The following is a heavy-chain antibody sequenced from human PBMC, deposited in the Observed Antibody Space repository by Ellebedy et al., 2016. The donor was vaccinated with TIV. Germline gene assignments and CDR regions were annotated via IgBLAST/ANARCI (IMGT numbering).Heavy chain of an antibody. D-gene: IGHD1-26*01. J-gene: IGHJ4*02. CDR2: ISSSSSYI. CDR3: ARTVGATKKGVRYYFDY. CDR1: GFTFSSYS. Sequence: GGSLRLXCAASGFTFSSYSMNWVRQAPGKGLYWVSSISSSSSYIYYADSVKGRFTISRDNAKNSLYLQMNSLRAEDTAVYYCARTVGATKKGVRYYFDYWGQGTLVTVSS. V-gene: IGHV3-21*01.